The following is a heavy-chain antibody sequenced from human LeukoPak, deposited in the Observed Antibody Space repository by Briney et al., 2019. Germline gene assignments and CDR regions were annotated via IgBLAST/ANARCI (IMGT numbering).Heavy chain of an antibody. Sequence: SETLSLTCTVSGYSISSGHYWGWIRQPPGKGLEWIASIYHSGTTYYNPSLKSRVTISLDTSKNQFSLKLSSVTAADTAFYYCARVGGFEELVVRYWGQGTLVAVSS. CDR2: IYHSGTT. CDR1: GYSISSGHY. D-gene: IGHD3-10*01. J-gene: IGHJ4*02. V-gene: IGHV4-38-2*02. CDR3: ARVGGFEELVVRY.